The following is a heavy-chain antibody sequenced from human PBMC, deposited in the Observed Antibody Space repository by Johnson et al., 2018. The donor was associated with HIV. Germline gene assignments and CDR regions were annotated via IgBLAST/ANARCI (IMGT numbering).Heavy chain of an antibody. CDR3: ERGSGSYYSNAFDI. D-gene: IGHD1-26*01. CDR1: GFSFTNAW. V-gene: IGHV3-20*04. J-gene: IGHJ3*02. Sequence: VQLVESGGGLVKPGGSLRISCAASGFSFTNAWMSWVRQAPGKGLEWVSGINWNGGSTGYADSVKGRFTISRDNAKNSLYLQINSLRAEDTALYCCERGSGSYYSNAFDIWGQGTMVTVSS. CDR2: INWNGGST.